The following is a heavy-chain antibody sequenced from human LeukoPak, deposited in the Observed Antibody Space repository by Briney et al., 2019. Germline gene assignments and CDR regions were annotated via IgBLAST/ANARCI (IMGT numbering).Heavy chain of an antibody. CDR2: IRYDGSTK. CDR1: GFSFSGYG. D-gene: IGHD6-19*01. CDR3: AKDYNSGFDY. J-gene: IGHJ4*02. V-gene: IGHV3-30*02. Sequence: GGSLRLSCAASGFSFSGYGMHWVRQAPGKGLEWVTFIRYDGSTKSYADSVKGRFTIARDNSKNTLYLQMNSLRAEDTAVYFCAKDYNSGFDYWGQGALVTASS.